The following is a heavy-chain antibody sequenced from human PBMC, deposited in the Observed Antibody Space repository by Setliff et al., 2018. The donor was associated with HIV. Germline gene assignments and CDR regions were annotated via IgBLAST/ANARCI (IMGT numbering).Heavy chain of an antibody. V-gene: IGHV4-38-2*01. CDR3: ARRRETIVVVIGIPNWYFDL. CDR1: GYSISSGYY. CDR2: IYHSGST. J-gene: IGHJ2*01. D-gene: IGHD2-21*01. Sequence: ETLSLTCAVSGYSISSGYYWGWIRQPPGKGLEWIGTIYHSGSTYYNPSLKSRVTISVDASKNQFSLRLSSVTAADSAVYYCARRRETIVVVIGIPNWYFDLWGRGTLVTVSS.